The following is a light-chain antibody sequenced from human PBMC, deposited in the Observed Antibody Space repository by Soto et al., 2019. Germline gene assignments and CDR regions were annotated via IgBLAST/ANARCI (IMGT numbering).Light chain of an antibody. V-gene: IGLV2-14*01. Sequence: QSALTQPASVSGSPGQSIAISCTGTFSDVGGYDYVSWYQQHPDKAPKLMIYEVTKRPSGVSNRFSGSKSGNMASLTISGLQPEDEADYYCSSHTSGRTRVFGSGTKLTVL. CDR3: SSHTSGRTRV. CDR2: EVT. CDR1: FSDVGGYDY. J-gene: IGLJ1*01.